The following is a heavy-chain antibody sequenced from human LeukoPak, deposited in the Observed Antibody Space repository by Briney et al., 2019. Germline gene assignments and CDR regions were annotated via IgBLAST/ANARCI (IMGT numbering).Heavy chain of an antibody. CDR2: IYYSGST. V-gene: IGHV4-59*01. J-gene: IGHJ2*01. Sequence: PSETLSLTCTVSGGSISSYYWSWIRQPPGKGLEWIGYIYYSGSTNYNPSLKSRVTISVDTSKNQFSLKLSSVTAADTAVYYCARSYYYGSGSYYNPYWYFDLWDRGTLVTVSS. CDR1: GGSISSYY. D-gene: IGHD3-10*01. CDR3: ARSYYYGSGSYYNPYWYFDL.